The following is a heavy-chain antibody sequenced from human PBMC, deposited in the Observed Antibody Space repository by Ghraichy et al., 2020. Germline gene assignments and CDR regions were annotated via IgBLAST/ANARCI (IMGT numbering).Heavy chain of an antibody. D-gene: IGHD2-21*02. CDR2: INHSGSA. V-gene: IGHV4-34*01. CDR3: ARGLRVVVLTDSSSWFDH. Sequence: SETLSLTCAVYGGPFNGHYWTWIRQLPGKGLVWIGEINHSGSATYKPSLRGRVTMSVDTSKNQFSLKLNSLTAADTAVYFCARGLRVVVLTDSSSWFDHWGQGTPVTVSS. J-gene: IGHJ5*02. CDR1: GGPFNGHY.